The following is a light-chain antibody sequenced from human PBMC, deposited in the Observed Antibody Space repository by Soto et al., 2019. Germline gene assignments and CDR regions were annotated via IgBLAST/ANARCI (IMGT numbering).Light chain of an antibody. CDR1: SSDVGGYDY. CDR3: CSYAGPVPYV. CDR2: DVS. Sequence: QSVLTQPASVSGSPGQSITISCTGTSSDVGGYDYVSWYQQHPGKAPKLMIYDVSNRPSGVSNHFSASKSGNMASLPISGLQAEDEADFFCCSYAGPVPYVSGTGTKVTVL. J-gene: IGLJ1*01. V-gene: IGLV2-14*01.